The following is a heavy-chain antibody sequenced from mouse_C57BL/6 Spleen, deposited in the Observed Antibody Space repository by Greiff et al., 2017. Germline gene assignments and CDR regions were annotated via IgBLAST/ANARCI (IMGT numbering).Heavy chain of an antibody. D-gene: IGHD1-1*01. CDR2: INPSNGGT. V-gene: IGHV1-53*01. CDR1: GYTFTSYW. CDR3: ARGKFITTVVGGYFDY. J-gene: IGHJ2*01. Sequence: QVQLQQSGTELVKPGASVKLSCKASGYTFTSYWMHWVKQRPGQGLEWIGNINPSNGGTNYNSKFKSKATLTVDKSSSTAYMQLSSLTSEDSAVYDCARGKFITTVVGGYFDYWGQGTTRTVSS.